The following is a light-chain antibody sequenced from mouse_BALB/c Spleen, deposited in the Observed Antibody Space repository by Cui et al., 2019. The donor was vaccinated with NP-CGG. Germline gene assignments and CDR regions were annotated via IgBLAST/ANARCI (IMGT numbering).Light chain of an antibody. CDR3: ALWYSNHWV. J-gene: IGLJ1*01. V-gene: IGLV1*01. Sequence: QAVVTQESAPTTSPGETVTLTCRSSTGAVIISNYANWVQEKPDHLFTGLIGGTNNRAPGVPARFSGSLIGDEAALTITGAQTEDEAIYFCALWYSNHWVFGGGTKLTVL. CDR1: TGAVIISNY. CDR2: GTN.